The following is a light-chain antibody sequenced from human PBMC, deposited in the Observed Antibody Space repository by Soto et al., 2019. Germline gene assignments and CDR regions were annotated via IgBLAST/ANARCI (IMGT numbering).Light chain of an antibody. CDR3: QQYVSSPIT. J-gene: IGKJ5*01. CDR2: GAS. CDR1: QSVTNNY. Sequence: EIVLTHSPCTLSLSPGERATLSCRASQSVTNNYLAWYQQKPGQAPRLVIYGASTRATGIPDRFSASGSGTDFTLTINRLEPEDFAVYYCQQYVSSPITFGQGTRLEIK. V-gene: IGKV3-20*01.